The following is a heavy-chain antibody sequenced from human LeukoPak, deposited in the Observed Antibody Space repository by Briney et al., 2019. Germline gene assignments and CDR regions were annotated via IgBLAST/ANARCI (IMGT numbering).Heavy chain of an antibody. D-gene: IGHD3-10*01. CDR3: AKSGSRVRPVDY. Sequence: AGGSPRLSCAASGFTFSSYAMSWVRQAPGKGLEWVSAISGSGGSTYYADSVKGRFTISRDNSKNTLYLQMNSLRAEDTAVYYCAKSGSRVRPVDYWGQGTLVTVSS. J-gene: IGHJ4*02. CDR2: ISGSGGST. CDR1: GFTFSSYA. V-gene: IGHV3-23*01.